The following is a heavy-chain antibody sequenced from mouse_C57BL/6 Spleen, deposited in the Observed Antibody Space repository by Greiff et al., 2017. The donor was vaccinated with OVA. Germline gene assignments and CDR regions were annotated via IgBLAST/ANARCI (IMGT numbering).Heavy chain of an antibody. CDR2: IDPETGGT. D-gene: IGHD1-1*01. CDR3: TRIITTVVADY. V-gene: IGHV1-15*01. CDR1: GYTFTDYE. Sequence: QVQLQQSGAELVRPGASVTLSCKASGYTFTDYEMHWVKQTPVHGLEWIGAIDPETGGTAYNQKFKGKAILTADKSSSTAYMELRSLTSEDSAVYYWTRIITTVVADYWGQGTTLTVSS. J-gene: IGHJ2*01.